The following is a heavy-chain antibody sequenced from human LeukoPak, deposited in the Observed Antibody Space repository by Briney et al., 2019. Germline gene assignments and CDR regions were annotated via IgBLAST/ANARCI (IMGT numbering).Heavy chain of an antibody. CDR2: LYYTGST. J-gene: IGHJ5*02. Sequence: PSETLSLTCTVSGASISSSNSYWGWIRQPPGKGLEWIGSLYYTGSTYYNPSLKSRVTISVDPSKNQFSLKLSSVTASDTAVYYCARHSLGYNWFDPWGQGTLVTVSS. V-gene: IGHV4-39*01. D-gene: IGHD3-16*01. CDR1: GASISSSNSY. CDR3: ARHSLGYNWFDP.